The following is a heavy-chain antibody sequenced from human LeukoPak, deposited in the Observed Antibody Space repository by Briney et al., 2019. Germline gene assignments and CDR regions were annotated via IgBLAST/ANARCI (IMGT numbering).Heavy chain of an antibody. CDR1: GGSISSSSYY. V-gene: IGHV4-39*01. J-gene: IGHJ5*02. D-gene: IGHD6-13*01. CDR2: IYYSGNT. CDR3: ARLPSSSWLSWFDP. Sequence: PSETLSLTCTVSGGSISSSSYYWGWIRQPPGKGLEWIGSIYYSGNTYYNPSLKSRVTVSVDTSKNQFSLKLNSVTAADTAVYYCARLPSSSWLSWFDPWGQGTLVTVSS.